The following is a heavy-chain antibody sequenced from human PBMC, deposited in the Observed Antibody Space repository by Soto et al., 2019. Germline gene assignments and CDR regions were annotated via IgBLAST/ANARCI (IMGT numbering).Heavy chain of an antibody. CDR3: AKDFKAAGYFDY. J-gene: IGHJ4*02. CDR1: GFTFSSYA. Sequence: GGSLRLSCAASGFTFSSYAMSWVRQAPGKGLEWVSSISVSGGSTYYAGSVKGRFTISRDNSKNTLYLQMNSLRAEDTAVYYCAKDFKAAGYFDYWGQGTLVTVSS. D-gene: IGHD6-13*01. V-gene: IGHV3-23*01. CDR2: ISVSGGST.